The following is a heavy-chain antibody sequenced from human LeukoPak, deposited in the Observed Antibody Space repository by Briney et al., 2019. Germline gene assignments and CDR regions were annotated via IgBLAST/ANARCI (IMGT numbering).Heavy chain of an antibody. CDR2: INPNSGGT. CDR3: ARHGSGSYPNSYNWFDP. CDR1: GYTFTSYA. D-gene: IGHD3-10*01. Sequence: ASVKVSCKASGYTFTSYAMHWVRQAPGQGLEWMGWINPNSGGTNYAQKFQGWVTMTRDTSISTAYMELSRLRSDDTAVYYCARHGSGSYPNSYNWFDPWGQGTLVTVSS. J-gene: IGHJ5*02. V-gene: IGHV1-2*04.